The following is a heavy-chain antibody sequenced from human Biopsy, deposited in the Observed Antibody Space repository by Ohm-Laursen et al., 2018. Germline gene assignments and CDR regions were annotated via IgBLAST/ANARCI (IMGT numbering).Heavy chain of an antibody. V-gene: IGHV1-18*01. CDR3: VREGLDCAGGTCYSGPLDL. CDR1: GYSFTSYG. J-gene: IGHJ4*03. D-gene: IGHD2-15*01. Sequence: VSSVTVSCKASGYSFTSYGMNWVRQAPGQGLEWVGWISPYFGNTNYTQKLQARVTLSTETSTDTAYMELRSLRYDDTAIYYCVREGLDCAGGTCYSGPLDLWGQGTLITVSS. CDR2: ISPYFGNT.